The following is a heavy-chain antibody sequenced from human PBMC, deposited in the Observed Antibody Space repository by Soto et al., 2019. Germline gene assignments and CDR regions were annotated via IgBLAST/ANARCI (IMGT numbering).Heavy chain of an antibody. J-gene: IGHJ4*02. CDR2: ISYDGSNK. D-gene: IGHD2-2*01. V-gene: IGHV3-30-3*01. CDR1: GFTFSSYA. CDR3: ARVYLRSDFDY. Sequence: QVQLVESGGGVVQPGRSLRLSCAASGFTFSSYAMHWVRQAPGKGLEWVAVISYDGSNKYYADSVKGRFTISRDNSKNTLYLQMNSLRAEDTAVYYCARVYLRSDFDYWGQGTLVTVSS.